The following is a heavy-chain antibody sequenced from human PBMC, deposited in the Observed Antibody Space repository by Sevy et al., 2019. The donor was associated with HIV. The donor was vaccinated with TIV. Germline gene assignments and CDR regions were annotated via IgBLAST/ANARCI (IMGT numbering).Heavy chain of an antibody. V-gene: IGHV6-1*01. Sequence: SQTLSLTCAISGDSVSSNSAAWTWIRQSPSRGLEWLGRTYYRSKWYNDYAVSVKSRITINPDTSKNQFSLQLNSVTPEDTAVYFCARGVAPDKYFDYWGQGTLVTVSS. CDR3: ARGVAPDKYFDY. J-gene: IGHJ4*02. D-gene: IGHD2-2*01. CDR2: TYYRSKWYN. CDR1: GDSVSSNSAA.